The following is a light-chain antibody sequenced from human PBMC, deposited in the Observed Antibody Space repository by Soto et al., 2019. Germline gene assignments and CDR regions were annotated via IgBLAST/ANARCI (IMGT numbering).Light chain of an antibody. CDR1: QNIDKK. CDR2: DAS. CDR3: LQYSSHSWT. J-gene: IGKJ1*01. Sequence: IQMTQSPSSQSASVGDRVTITCRASQNIDKKLAWYQQKAGKAPKLLIFDASTLETGVPSRFSGSGSGTEFTLTISRLQPDDVATYYCLQYSSHSWTFGQGTKVDIK. V-gene: IGKV1-5*01.